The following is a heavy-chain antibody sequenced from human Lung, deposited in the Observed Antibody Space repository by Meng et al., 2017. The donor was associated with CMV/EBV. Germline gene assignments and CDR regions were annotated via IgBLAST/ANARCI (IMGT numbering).Heavy chain of an antibody. CDR2: VNSYTGDT. D-gene: IGHD3-10*01. J-gene: IGHJ5*02. Sequence: SXXVSXXAYGYSLNSYIISWVRQAPGQGLEWMGWVNSYTGDTDYAQQFQERITMTTDTSTTTVYMELRSLRTDDTAAYYCARISMIRGIIITGWFDPWGQGTXVTVAS. V-gene: IGHV1-18*04. CDR3: ARISMIRGIIITGWFDP. CDR1: GYSLNSYI.